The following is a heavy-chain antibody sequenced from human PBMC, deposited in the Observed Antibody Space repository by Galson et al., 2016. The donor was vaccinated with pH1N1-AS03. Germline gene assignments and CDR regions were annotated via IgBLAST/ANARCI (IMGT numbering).Heavy chain of an antibody. V-gene: IGHV3-9*01. Sequence: SLRLSCAASGFAFDNYAIHWVRQAPGKGLEWVAGISWNSGSIGYADSVKGRFTISRDNAKTSLFLQMNRLRAEDTAFYYCARWDGIAEAGAGFDFWGQGTLVTVSS. J-gene: IGHJ4*02. D-gene: IGHD6-19*01. CDR3: ARWDGIAEAGAGFDF. CDR2: ISWNSGSI. CDR1: GFAFDNYA.